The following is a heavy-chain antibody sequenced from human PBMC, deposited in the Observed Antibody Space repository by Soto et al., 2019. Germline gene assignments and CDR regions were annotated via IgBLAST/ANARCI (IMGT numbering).Heavy chain of an antibody. V-gene: IGHV1-18*01. Sequence: VQLVHSGAEVKEPGASVKVSCKASGYTFINFGITWVRQAPGQGLEWVGGISTDKGYTTYAEKSQGRFSMTADTATKTAYMDLRGLNSDDTAVYYCARDRLWVTCGNCHPEGYLDYWCRGNLVTFSS. CDR1: GYTFINFG. J-gene: IGHJ2*01. CDR2: ISTDKGYT. CDR3: ARDRLWVTCGNCHPEGYLDY. D-gene: IGHD2-21*01.